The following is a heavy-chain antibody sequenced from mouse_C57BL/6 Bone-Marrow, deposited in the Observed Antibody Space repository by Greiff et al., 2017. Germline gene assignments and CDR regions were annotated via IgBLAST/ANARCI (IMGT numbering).Heavy chain of an antibody. CDR2: IDPEDGDT. CDR1: GFNIKDYY. CDR3: NITTVVYWYFDV. D-gene: IGHD1-1*01. Sequence: EVQLQQSGAELVRPGASVKLSCTASGFNIKDYYMHWVKQRPEHGLEWIGRIDPEDGDTAYAPKFQGTATMPAGTSSNTAYLQLIIRTSEDTAVYYCNITTVVYWYFDVWGTGTTVTVSS. V-gene: IGHV14-1*01. J-gene: IGHJ1*03.